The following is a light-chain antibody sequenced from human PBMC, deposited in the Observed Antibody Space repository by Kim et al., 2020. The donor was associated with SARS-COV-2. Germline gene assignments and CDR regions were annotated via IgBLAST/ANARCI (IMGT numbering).Light chain of an antibody. CDR3: QQRSNWPT. Sequence: LSLSPGERATLSCRASQSVSSYLAWYQQKPGQAPRLLIYDASNRATGIPARFSGSGSGTDFTLTISSLEPEDFAVYFCQQRSNWPTFGQGTKLEIK. J-gene: IGKJ2*01. V-gene: IGKV3-11*01. CDR1: QSVSSY. CDR2: DAS.